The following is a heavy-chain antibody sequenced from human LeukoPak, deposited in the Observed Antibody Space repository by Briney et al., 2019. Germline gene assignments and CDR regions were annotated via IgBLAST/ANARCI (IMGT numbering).Heavy chain of an antibody. Sequence: GGSLRLSCAASGFTFTTCAMSWVRQAPGQGLEWISAISGSGGSTYYADSVKGRFTISRDNSKNTLYLQMNSLRAEDTALYYCAKDAKRNYDFWDRFDYWGQGTLVTVSS. CDR3: AKDAKRNYDFWDRFDY. CDR1: GFTFTTCA. V-gene: IGHV3-23*01. CDR2: ISGSGGST. J-gene: IGHJ4*02. D-gene: IGHD3-3*01.